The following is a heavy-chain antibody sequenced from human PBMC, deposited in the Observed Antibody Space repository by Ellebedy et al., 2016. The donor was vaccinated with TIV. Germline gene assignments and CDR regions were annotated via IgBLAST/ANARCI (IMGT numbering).Heavy chain of an antibody. CDR2: ISSSSSTI. V-gene: IGHV3-48*02. Sequence: GESLKISCAASGFTFTTYSMNWVRQAPGKGLEWVSYISSSSSTIYYADSVRGRFTISRDNAKNSLYLQMNSLRDEDTAVYYCAGGDLGLGQNYYYYYGMDVWGQGTTVTVS. CDR1: GFTFTTYS. CDR3: AGGDLGLGQNYYYYYGMDV. D-gene: IGHD3-16*01. J-gene: IGHJ6*02.